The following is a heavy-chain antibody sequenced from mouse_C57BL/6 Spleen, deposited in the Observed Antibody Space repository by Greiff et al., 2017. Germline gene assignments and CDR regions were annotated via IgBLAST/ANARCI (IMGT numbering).Heavy chain of an antibody. V-gene: IGHV10-3*01. CDR2: IRSKSSNYAT. CDR3: VRSLSSLERDWYFDV. CDR1: GFTFNTYA. D-gene: IGHD2-3*01. J-gene: IGHJ1*03. Sequence: EVMLVESGGGLVQPKGSLKLSCAASGFTFNTYAMHWVRQAPGKGLEWVARIRSKSSNYATYYADSVKDRFTISRDDSQSMLYLQMNNLKTEDTAMYYCVRSLSSLERDWYFDVWGTGTTVTVSS.